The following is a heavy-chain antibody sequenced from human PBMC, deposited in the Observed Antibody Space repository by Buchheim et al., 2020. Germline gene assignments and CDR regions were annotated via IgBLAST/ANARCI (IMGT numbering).Heavy chain of an antibody. CDR2: IKSKTDGGTT. D-gene: IGHD3-10*01. Sequence: EVQLVESGGGLVKPGGSLRLSCAASGFTFSNAWMSWVRQAPGKGLEWVGRIKSKTDGGTTDYAAPVKGRFTISRDASKNTLYLQMNSLKTEDTAVYYCTTAMVRGVTPDYYYYGMDVWGQGTT. CDR3: TTAMVRGVTPDYYYYGMDV. J-gene: IGHJ6*02. CDR1: GFTFSNAW. V-gene: IGHV3-15*01.